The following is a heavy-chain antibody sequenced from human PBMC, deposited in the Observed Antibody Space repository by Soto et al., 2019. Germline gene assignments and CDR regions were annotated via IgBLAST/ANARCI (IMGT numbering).Heavy chain of an antibody. V-gene: IGHV4-59*08. J-gene: IGHJ5*02. Sequence: SETLSLTCTVSGDSISEYYWSWIRQPPGKGLEWIGYIYYSGSTNSNNPSLKSRVAISVDTSKNEFSLKLSSVTAADTAVYYCARNSSGTSFDPWGQETLVTVSS. CDR2: IYYSGST. D-gene: IGHD3-10*01. CDR3: ARNSSGTSFDP. CDR1: GDSISEYY.